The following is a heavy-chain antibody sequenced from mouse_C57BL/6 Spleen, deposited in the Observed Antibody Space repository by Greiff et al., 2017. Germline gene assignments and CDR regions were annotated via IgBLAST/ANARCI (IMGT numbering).Heavy chain of an antibody. J-gene: IGHJ1*03. CDR3: ARKRYGNDWYFDV. Sequence: EVQLQESGPGLVKPSPSLSLTCSVTGYSITSGYYWNWIRQFPGNKLEWMGYISYDGSNNYNPSLKNRISITRDTSKNQFFLKLNSVTTEDTATYDCARKRYGNDWYFDVWGTGTTVTVSS. CDR1: GYSITSGYY. CDR2: ISYDGSN. D-gene: IGHD2-1*01. V-gene: IGHV3-6*01.